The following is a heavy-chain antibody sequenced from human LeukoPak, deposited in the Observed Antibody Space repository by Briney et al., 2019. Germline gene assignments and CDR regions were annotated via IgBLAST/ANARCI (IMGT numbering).Heavy chain of an antibody. CDR3: ARETATITILLDY. D-gene: IGHD5-12*01. CDR2: INPSGGST. J-gene: IGHJ4*02. V-gene: IGHV1-46*01. Sequence: ASVKVSCKASGYTFTSYYMHWVRQAPGQGLEWMGIINPSGGSTNYAQKYQGRVTMTRDTSTSTVYMELSSLRSEDTAVYYCARETATITILLDYWGQGTLVTVSS. CDR1: GYTFTSYY.